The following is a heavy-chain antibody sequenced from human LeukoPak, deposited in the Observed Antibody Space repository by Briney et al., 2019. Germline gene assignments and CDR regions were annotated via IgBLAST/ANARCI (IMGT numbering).Heavy chain of an antibody. CDR1: GFTFSSYT. J-gene: IGHJ6*02. V-gene: IGHV3-23*01. CDR2: ISGSGGNT. Sequence: GGSLRLSCAASGFTFSSYTMSWVRQAPGKGLEWVSAISGSGGNTYYADSVKGRFTISRDNSKNTLYLQMNSLKTEDTAVYFCTTLGSHYYYFGFDVWGQGTTVTVSS. D-gene: IGHD1-14*01. CDR3: TTLGSHYYYFGFDV.